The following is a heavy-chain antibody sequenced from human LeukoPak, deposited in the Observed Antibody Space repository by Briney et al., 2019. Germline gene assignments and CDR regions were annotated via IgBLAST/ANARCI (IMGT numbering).Heavy chain of an antibody. V-gene: IGHV4-4*07. D-gene: IGHD1-26*01. CDR2: IYNIGST. J-gene: IGHJ4*02. CDR3: AREIIRGSDYEANLDY. CDR1: GASISSFY. Sequence: PSETLSLTCTVAGASISSFYCTWIRQPAGNGLEWIGRIYNIGSTNYNPSLKSRVTMSLDTSNNQFSLRLSSVTAADTAVYYCAREIIRGSDYEANLDYWGRGTLVTVSA.